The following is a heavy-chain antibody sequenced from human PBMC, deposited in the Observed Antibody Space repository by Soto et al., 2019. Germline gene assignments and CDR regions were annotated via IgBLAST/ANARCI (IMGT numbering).Heavy chain of an antibody. V-gene: IGHV1-69*13. CDR2: IIPIFGTA. J-gene: IGHJ5*02. D-gene: IGHD3-22*01. Sequence: SVKVSCKASGGTFSSYAISWVRQAPGQGLEWMGGIIPIFGTANYAQKFQGRVTITADESTSTAYMELSSLRSEDTTVYYCARDRYYYDSSGYYTNWFDPWGQGTLVTV. CDR1: GGTFSSYA. CDR3: ARDRYYYDSSGYYTNWFDP.